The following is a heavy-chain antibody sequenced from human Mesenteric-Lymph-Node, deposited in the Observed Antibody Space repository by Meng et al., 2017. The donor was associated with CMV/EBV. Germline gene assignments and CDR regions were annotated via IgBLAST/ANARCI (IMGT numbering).Heavy chain of an antibody. V-gene: IGHV3-30*02. CDR2: IRYDGSNK. J-gene: IGHJ4*02. CDR3: ARSTPSKTDQWA. D-gene: IGHD1-26*01. Sequence: GESLKISCAASGFTFSSYGMHWVRQAPGKGLEWVAFIRYDGSNKYYADSVKGRFTISRDNAKSTLYLQMNSLRVEDTAVYYCARSTPSKTDQWAWGQGTLVTVSS. CDR1: GFTFSSYG.